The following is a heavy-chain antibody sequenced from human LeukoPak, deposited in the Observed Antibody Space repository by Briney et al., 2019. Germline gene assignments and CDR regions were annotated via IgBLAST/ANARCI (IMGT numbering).Heavy chain of an antibody. CDR3: ARRGVTTDYYMDV. D-gene: IGHD1-14*01. CDR1: GFTFCSYS. V-gene: IGHV3-48*04. J-gene: IGHJ6*03. Sequence: GGSLRLSCGASGFTFCSYSMKWVRQAPGKGLEGVSYISSSSSNIYYAGSVKGRFTISRDNAKNLLYLQMNSLRAEDTAVYYCARRGVTTDYYMDVWGKGTTVTVSS. CDR2: ISSSSSNI.